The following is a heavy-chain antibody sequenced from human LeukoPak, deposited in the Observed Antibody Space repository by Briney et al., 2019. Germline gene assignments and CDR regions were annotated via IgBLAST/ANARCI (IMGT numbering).Heavy chain of an antibody. Sequence: SETLSLTCVVSGYPVSSNSYWAWIRQSPGKGLEWVGSIHHGGNTYYNPSLMSRVSMSLDTSKNQCSLNLNSVTAADTAVFYCATWLGNAFDIWGQGTMVTVSS. CDR2: IHHGGNT. J-gene: IGHJ3*02. V-gene: IGHV4-38-2*01. CDR1: GYPVSSNSY. CDR3: ATWLGNAFDI. D-gene: IGHD6-19*01.